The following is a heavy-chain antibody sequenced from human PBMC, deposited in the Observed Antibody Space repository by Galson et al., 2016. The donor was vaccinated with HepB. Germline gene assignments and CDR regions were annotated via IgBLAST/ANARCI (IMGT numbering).Heavy chain of an antibody. CDR2: IWHDGSEE. Sequence: SLRLSCAASGFSFSTCGMHWVRQAPGKGLEWVAVIWHDGSEEYYADSVKGRVIISRDNSNNTMYLQMNSLRAEDTAVYYCAREGYGDYSGMDVWGQGTTVTVSS. J-gene: IGHJ6*02. D-gene: IGHD4-17*01. V-gene: IGHV3-33*01. CDR1: GFSFSTCG. CDR3: AREGYGDYSGMDV.